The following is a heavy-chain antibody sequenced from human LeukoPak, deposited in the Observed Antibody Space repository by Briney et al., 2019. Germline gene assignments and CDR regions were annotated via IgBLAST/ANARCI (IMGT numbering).Heavy chain of an antibody. V-gene: IGHV3-48*02. CDR2: ISGSSSIV. CDR1: GFTFTTYT. J-gene: IGHJ3*02. D-gene: IGHD4-17*01. CDR3: TRGASVTTYAFDM. Sequence: GGSLRLSCAAPGFTFTTYTMNWVRQAPGKGLEWVSYISGSSSIVYYADSVKGRFIISRDYAKNSLYPQMNSLRDEDTAVYYCTRGASVTTYAFDMWGQGTMVTVSS.